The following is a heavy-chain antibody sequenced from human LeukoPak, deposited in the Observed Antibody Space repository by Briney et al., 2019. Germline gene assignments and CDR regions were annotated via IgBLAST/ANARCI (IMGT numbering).Heavy chain of an antibody. D-gene: IGHD1-26*01. CDR2: IYTSGST. Sequence: PSETLSLTSTVSVGSISSYYCSCVRQPPGKGREWIGYIYTSGSTNYTPSLKSRVTISVDTSKNQFSLKLSSVTAADPAVYYCARHKVGANFDYWGQGTLVTVSS. J-gene: IGHJ4*02. CDR3: ARHKVGANFDY. CDR1: VGSISSYY. V-gene: IGHV4-4*09.